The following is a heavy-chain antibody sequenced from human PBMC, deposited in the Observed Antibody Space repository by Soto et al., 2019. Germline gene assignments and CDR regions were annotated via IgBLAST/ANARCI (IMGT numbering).Heavy chain of an antibody. CDR2: MNPNSGNT. Sequence: QVQLVQSGAEVKKPGASVKVSCKASGYTFTSYDINWVRQATGQGLEWMGWMNPNSGNTGYAQKFQGRVTMTRNTSISTAYMELSSLRSEDTAVYYCAITYYYDSSGYYHFDYWGQGTLVTVSS. D-gene: IGHD3-22*01. J-gene: IGHJ4*02. CDR3: AITYYYDSSGYYHFDY. V-gene: IGHV1-8*01. CDR1: GYTFTSYD.